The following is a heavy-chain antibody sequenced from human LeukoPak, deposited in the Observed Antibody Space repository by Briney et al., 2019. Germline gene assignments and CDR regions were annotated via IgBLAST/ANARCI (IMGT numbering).Heavy chain of an antibody. J-gene: IGHJ4*02. Sequence: GASVKVSCKASGYTFTSYDINWVRQATGQGLEWMGWMNPNSGNTGYAQKFQGRVTMTRNTSISTAYMELSSLRSEDTAVYYCARGALYDSSGYYPGDFDYWGQGTLVTVSS. D-gene: IGHD3-22*01. CDR1: GYTFTSYD. CDR3: ARGALYDSSGYYPGDFDY. V-gene: IGHV1-8*01. CDR2: MNPNSGNT.